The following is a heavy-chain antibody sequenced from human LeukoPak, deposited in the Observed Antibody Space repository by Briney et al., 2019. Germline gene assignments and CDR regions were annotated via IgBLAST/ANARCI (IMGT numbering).Heavy chain of an antibody. V-gene: IGHV4-59*08. D-gene: IGHD5-12*01. Sequence: SETLSLTCTVSGASISSHYWSWIRQPPGKGLEWIGEIYDSGTTNYNPSLKSRVTISVDTSKKQLSLKLSSVTAADTAVYYCARLLYGGYTYDYWGQGILVTVSS. J-gene: IGHJ4*01. CDR2: IYDSGTT. CDR3: ARLLYGGYTYDY. CDR1: GASISSHY.